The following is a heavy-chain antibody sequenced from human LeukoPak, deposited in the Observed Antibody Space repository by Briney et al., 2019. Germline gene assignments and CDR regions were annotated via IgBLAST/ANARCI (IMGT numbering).Heavy chain of an antibody. D-gene: IGHD3-16*01. CDR2: IYYSGST. Sequence: PSEALSLTCTVSGGSISSHYWSWIRQPPGKGLEWIGYIYYSGSTNYNSSLKSRVTISVDTSKNQFSLKLSSVAAADTAVYYCARDYGGLWENYYMDVWGKGTTVTVSS. J-gene: IGHJ6*03. CDR3: ARDYGGLWENYYMDV. V-gene: IGHV4-59*11. CDR1: GGSISSHY.